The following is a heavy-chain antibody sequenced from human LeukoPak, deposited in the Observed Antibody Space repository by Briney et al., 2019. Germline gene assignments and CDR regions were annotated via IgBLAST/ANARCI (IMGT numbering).Heavy chain of an antibody. CDR3: TRDGLKGAGGDAFDI. CDR1: GVSISSDHYY. D-gene: IGHD1-26*01. CDR2: ISTSGSS. J-gene: IGHJ3*02. Sequence: SETLTLTCAVSGVSISSDHYYWSWIRQPAGKGLEWIGRISTSGSSNYNPSLKSRVPISLDTSTNQLSLKLSFVTATDTALYYCTRDGLKGAGGDAFDIWGQGTVVTVSS. V-gene: IGHV4-61*02.